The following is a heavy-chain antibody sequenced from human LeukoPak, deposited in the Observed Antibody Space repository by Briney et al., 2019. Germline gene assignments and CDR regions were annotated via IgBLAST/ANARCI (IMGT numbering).Heavy chain of an antibody. CDR3: ATYKPLRGYSYGSYFDY. D-gene: IGHD5-18*01. V-gene: IGHV7-4-1*02. CDR2: INTNTGNP. CDR1: GYTFTSYA. J-gene: IGHJ4*02. Sequence: ASVKVSCKASGYTFTSYALNWVRQDPGQGLEWTGLINTNTGNPTYAQGFTGRFVFSLDTSVSTAYLQISSLKAEDTAVYYCATYKPLRGYSYGSYFDYWGQGTLVTVSS.